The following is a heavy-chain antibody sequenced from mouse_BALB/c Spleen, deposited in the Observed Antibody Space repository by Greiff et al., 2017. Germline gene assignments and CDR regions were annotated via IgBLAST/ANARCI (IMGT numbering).Heavy chain of an antibody. CDR2: ISTYYGDA. V-gene: IGHV1S137*01. Sequence: QVHVKQSGAELVRPGVSVKISCKGSGYTFTDYAMHWVKQSHAKSLEWIGVISTYYGDASYNQKFKGKATMTVDKSSSTAYMELARLTSEDSAIYYCARFGIYAMDYWGQGTSVTVSS. J-gene: IGHJ4*01. D-gene: IGHD6-1*01. CDR1: GYTFTDYA. CDR3: ARFGIYAMDY.